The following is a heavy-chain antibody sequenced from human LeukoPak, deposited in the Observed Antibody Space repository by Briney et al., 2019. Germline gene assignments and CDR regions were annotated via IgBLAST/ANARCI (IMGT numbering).Heavy chain of an antibody. D-gene: IGHD4-17*01. CDR3: ARAGTTVTTNWFDP. CDR1: GGSISSGGYS. V-gene: IGHV4-30-2*01. Sequence: PSQTLSLTCAVSGGSISSGGYSWSWIRQPPGKGLEWIGYIYHSGSTYYNPSLKSRVTISVDRSKNQFSLKLSSVTAADTALYYCARAGTTVTTNWFDPWGQGTLVTVSS. J-gene: IGHJ5*02. CDR2: IYHSGST.